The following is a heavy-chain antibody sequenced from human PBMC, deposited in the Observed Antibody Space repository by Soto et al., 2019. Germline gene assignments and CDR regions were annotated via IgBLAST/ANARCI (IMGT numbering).Heavy chain of an antibody. J-gene: IGHJ4*02. D-gene: IGHD2-21*01. Sequence: EVQLVESGGGLVQPGRSLRLSCAASGFIFDNSGMHWVRQAPGKGLEWVSGISWNGGNIGYADSVRGRFSISRDNAKDSLFLQMDSLRPDDTAFYYCVKAGVRDLIVEVPVYFDNWGQGTLVTVSP. CDR3: VKAGVRDLIVEVPVYFDN. V-gene: IGHV3-9*01. CDR2: ISWNGGNI. CDR1: GFIFDNSG.